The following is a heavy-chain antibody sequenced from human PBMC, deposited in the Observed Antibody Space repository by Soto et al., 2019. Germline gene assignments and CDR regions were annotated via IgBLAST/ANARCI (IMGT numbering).Heavy chain of an antibody. D-gene: IGHD5-18*01. CDR1: GGTFSSYA. Sequence: QVQLVQSGAEVKKPGSSVKVFCKASGGTFSSYAISWVRQAPGQGLEWMGGIIPIFGTANYAQKFQGRVTITADESTSTAYMELSSLRSEDTAVYYCAKTAMGRGVRYYYYGMDVWGQGTTVTVSS. CDR3: AKTAMGRGVRYYYYGMDV. J-gene: IGHJ6*02. V-gene: IGHV1-69*01. CDR2: IIPIFGTA.